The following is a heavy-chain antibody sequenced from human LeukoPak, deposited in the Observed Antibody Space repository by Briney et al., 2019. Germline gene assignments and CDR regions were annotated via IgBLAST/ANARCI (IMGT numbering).Heavy chain of an antibody. V-gene: IGHV4-59*08. Sequence: SETLSLTCTVSGGSISSYYWNWIRQPPGKGLEWIGYIYYSGSTNHNPSLKSRVTISVDTSKNQFSLKLSSVTAADTAVYYCARTYYDSSDIYAFDIWGQGTMVTVSS. D-gene: IGHD3-22*01. CDR2: IYYSGST. CDR3: ARTYYDSSDIYAFDI. J-gene: IGHJ3*02. CDR1: GGSISSYY.